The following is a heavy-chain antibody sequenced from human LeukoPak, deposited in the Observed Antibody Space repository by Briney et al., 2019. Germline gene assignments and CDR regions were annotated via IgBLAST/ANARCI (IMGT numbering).Heavy chain of an antibody. Sequence: ASVKVSCKASGYTFTSYGISWVRQAPGQGLEWMGWISAYSGNTNYAQSLQGRITMTTDTSTSTAYMELRSLRSDDTAVYYCARDVWPYRGRPNCYLVSDPWGQGTLVTVSS. CDR3: ARDVWPYRGRPNCYLVSDP. V-gene: IGHV1-18*01. J-gene: IGHJ5*02. D-gene: IGHD2-2*01. CDR2: ISAYSGNT. CDR1: GYTFTSYG.